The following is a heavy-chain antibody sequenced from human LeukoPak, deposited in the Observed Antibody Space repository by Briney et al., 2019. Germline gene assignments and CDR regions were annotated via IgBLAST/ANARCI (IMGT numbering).Heavy chain of an antibody. J-gene: IGHJ5*02. CDR1: GYSFTMYG. CDR3: ARDHWSHYYGSGGENYFDP. CDR2: ISGFNAYT. V-gene: IGHV1-18*01. D-gene: IGHD3-10*01. Sequence: ASVNVSCKASGYSFTMYGISWVRQAPGQGLEWMGWISGFNAYTNYAQKLQGRVTMTTDTSTSTAYMEVRGLRSDDTAVYYCARDHWSHYYGSGGENYFDPWGQGTLVTVSS.